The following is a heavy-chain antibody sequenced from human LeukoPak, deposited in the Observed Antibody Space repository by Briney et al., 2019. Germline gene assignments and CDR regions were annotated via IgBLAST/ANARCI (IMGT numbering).Heavy chain of an antibody. CDR1: GFAFGSEA. J-gene: IGHJ4*02. V-gene: IGHV3-23*01. CDR3: ARSPSSLLRFLEWLPDLFDY. CDR2: ISPGGGTT. Sequence: GGSLRLSCAVSGFAFGSEAMSWVRQSPARGLEWVASISPGGGTTYYADYVKGRFIISRDNSNNTLFVQMNSLRAEDTAVYYCARSPSSLLRFLEWLPDLFDYWGQGTLVTVSS. D-gene: IGHD3-3*01.